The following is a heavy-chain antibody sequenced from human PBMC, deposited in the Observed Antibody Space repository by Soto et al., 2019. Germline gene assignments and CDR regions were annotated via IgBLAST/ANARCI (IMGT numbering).Heavy chain of an antibody. V-gene: IGHV1-69*13. CDR2: IIPIFGTA. Sequence: SVKVSCKASGGTFSSYAISWVRQAPGQGLEWMGGIIPIFGTANYAQKFQGRVTITADESTSTAYMELSSLRSEDTAVYYCARAPVFGGIAARPGDFEYWGQGTLVTVSS. D-gene: IGHD6-6*01. CDR3: ARAPVFGGIAARPGDFEY. J-gene: IGHJ4*02. CDR1: GGTFSSYA.